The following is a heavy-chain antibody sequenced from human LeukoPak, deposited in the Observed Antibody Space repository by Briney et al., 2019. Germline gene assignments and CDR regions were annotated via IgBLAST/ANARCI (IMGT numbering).Heavy chain of an antibody. V-gene: IGHV4-30-2*01. CDR3: AREGMGKMSWFDP. CDR1: GGSISSGGYY. CDR2: IYHSGST. J-gene: IGHJ5*02. Sequence: SQTLSLTCTVSGGSISSGGYYWSWIRQPPGKGLEWIGYIYHSGSTYYSPSLKSRVTISVDRSKNQFSLKLSSVTAADTAVYYCAREGMGKMSWFDPWGQGTLVTVSS. D-gene: IGHD6-13*01.